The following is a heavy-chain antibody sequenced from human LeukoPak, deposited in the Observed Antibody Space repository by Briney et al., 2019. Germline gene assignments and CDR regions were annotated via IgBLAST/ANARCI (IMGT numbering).Heavy chain of an antibody. V-gene: IGHV4-59*12. CDR1: GGSISSYY. Sequence: PSETLSLTCTVSGGSISSYYWSWIRQPPGKGLEWIGYIYYSGSTNYNPSLKSRVTISVDTSKNQFSLKLSSVTAADTAVYYCARDRILAVAGTGDAFDIWGQGTMVTVSS. D-gene: IGHD6-19*01. CDR3: ARDRILAVAGTGDAFDI. CDR2: IYYSGST. J-gene: IGHJ3*02.